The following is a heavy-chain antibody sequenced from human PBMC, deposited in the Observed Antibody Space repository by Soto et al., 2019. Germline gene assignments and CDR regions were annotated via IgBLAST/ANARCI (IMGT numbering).Heavy chain of an antibody. CDR1: GGSISSYY. CDR2: IXXSXXT. V-gene: IGHV4-4*07. J-gene: IGHJ4*02. Sequence: WETLSLTCTVSGGSISSYYWSWIRQPAGKGLEWIGRIXXSXXTXYNPSLKSRVTMSVDTSKNQFSLKLSSVTAADTAVYYCARDTGEPFPRYYFDYWGQGTLVTVSS. D-gene: IGHD3-16*01. CDR3: ARDTGEPFPRYYFDY.